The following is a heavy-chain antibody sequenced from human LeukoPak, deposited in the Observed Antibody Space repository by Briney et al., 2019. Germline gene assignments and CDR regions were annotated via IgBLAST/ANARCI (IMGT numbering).Heavy chain of an antibody. V-gene: IGHV4-39*02. Sequence: SETLSLTCAVSGASINSRDYYWGWIRQPPGQGLEWIGSIYSDGNTYYNPSLKSRVSISADPSKNHFSLWLNSVTAADMAVYYCASREWLAPFDYWGQGTLVTVSS. D-gene: IGHD3-3*01. CDR2: IYSDGNT. CDR1: GASINSRDYY. CDR3: ASREWLAPFDY. J-gene: IGHJ4*02.